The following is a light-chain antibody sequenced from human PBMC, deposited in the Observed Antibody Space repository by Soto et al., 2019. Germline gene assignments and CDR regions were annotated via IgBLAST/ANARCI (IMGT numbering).Light chain of an antibody. CDR3: QVWDSISDHFV. CDR1: NIGSKS. V-gene: IGLV3-21*02. Sequence: SYELTQPPSVSVAPGQTARISCGGNNIGSKSVHWFQQKPGQAPVLVVYDDNDRPSGIPERFSGSNSGNTATLTISRVEAGDEADYYCQVWDSISDHFVFGNGTKVTVL. J-gene: IGLJ1*01. CDR2: DDN.